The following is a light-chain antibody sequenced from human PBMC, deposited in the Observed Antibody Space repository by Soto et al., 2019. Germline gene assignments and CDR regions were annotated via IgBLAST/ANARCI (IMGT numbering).Light chain of an antibody. CDR2: GAS. V-gene: IGKV3-15*01. Sequence: EIVMTQSPATLSVCPGARATLSCRASQSVSSNLAWYQQRPGQAPRLFIYGASTRATGIPARFSGSGSGTEFTLTISSLQSEDFAVYYCQQYKNWPRTFGQGTKVEIK. CDR3: QQYKNWPRT. CDR1: QSVSSN. J-gene: IGKJ1*01.